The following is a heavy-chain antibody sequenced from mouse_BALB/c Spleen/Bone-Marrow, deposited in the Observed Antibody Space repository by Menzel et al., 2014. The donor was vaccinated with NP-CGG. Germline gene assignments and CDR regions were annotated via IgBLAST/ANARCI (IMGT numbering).Heavy chain of an antibody. CDR2: INSDGGST. CDR1: EYEFPSHD. Sequence: EVHLVESGGGLVQPGESLKLSCESDEYEFPSHDMSWVRKTPEKRLELVAAINSDGGSTYYPDTMERRFIISRDNSKKTLYLQMSSLRSEDTAFYHCARHGDYYGSSLFAYWGQGTLVTVSA. CDR3: ARHGDYYGSSLFAY. V-gene: IGHV5-2*01. D-gene: IGHD1-1*01. J-gene: IGHJ3*01.